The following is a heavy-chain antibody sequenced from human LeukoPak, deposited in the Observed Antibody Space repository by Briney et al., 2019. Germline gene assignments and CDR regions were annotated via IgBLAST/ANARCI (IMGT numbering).Heavy chain of an antibody. Sequence: SETLSLTCAVSGGSIGNSNWWSWVRQPPGKGLEGIGEILQGGFNNYNPALKSRVTSSVDKSETQISLKMSSVTAADTAVYYCARDGGGRLWYFDLWGRGTLVTVSS. D-gene: IGHD3-16*01. J-gene: IGHJ2*01. CDR3: ARDGGGRLWYFDL. V-gene: IGHV4-4*02. CDR1: GGSIGNSNW. CDR2: ILQGGFN.